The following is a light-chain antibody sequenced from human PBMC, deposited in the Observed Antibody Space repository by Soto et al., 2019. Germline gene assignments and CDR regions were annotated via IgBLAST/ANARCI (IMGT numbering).Light chain of an antibody. Sequence: EIVLTQSPGTLSLSPGERATLSCRASQSVSSSYLAWYQQKPGQAPRLLIYGASSRATGIPDRFSGSGSWADFTLPIIRLKIEDFAVYYRQHCVGSPMLIFGGGNKLEIK. CDR3: QHCVGSPMLI. CDR1: QSVSSSY. CDR2: GAS. J-gene: IGKJ4*01. V-gene: IGKV3-20*01.